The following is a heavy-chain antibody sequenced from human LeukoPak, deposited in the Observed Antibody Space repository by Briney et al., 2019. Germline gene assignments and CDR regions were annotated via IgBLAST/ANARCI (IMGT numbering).Heavy chain of an antibody. CDR3: ARERSGRLIENDAFDI. CDR1: GYIFTEHH. CDR2: ISAYNGNT. V-gene: IGHV1-18*01. D-gene: IGHD6-19*01. Sequence: GASVKVSCKASGYIFTEHHINWVRQAPGQGLEWMGWISAYNGNTNYAQKLQGRVTMTTDTSTSTAYMELRSLRSDDTAVYYCARERSGRLIENDAFDIWGQGTMVTVSS. J-gene: IGHJ3*02.